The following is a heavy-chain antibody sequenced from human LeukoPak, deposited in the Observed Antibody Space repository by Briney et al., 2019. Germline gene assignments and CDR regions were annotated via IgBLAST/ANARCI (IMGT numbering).Heavy chain of an antibody. Sequence: EGSLRLSCAASGFTFSSYGMHWVRQAPGKGLEWVAVISYDGSNKYYADSVKGRFTISRDNSKNTLYLQMNSLRAEDTAVYYCARGGSYLSAFDIWGQGTMVTVSS. CDR3: ARGGSYLSAFDI. V-gene: IGHV3-30*03. CDR1: GFTFSSYG. CDR2: ISYDGSNK. J-gene: IGHJ3*02. D-gene: IGHD1-26*01.